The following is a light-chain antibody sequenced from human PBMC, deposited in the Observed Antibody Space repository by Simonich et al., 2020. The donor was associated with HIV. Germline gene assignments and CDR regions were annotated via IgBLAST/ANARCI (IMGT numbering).Light chain of an antibody. J-gene: IGLJ3*02. CDR3: CSYAGSSTLV. Sequence: QSALTQPASVSGSPGQSITISCTGTSSDVGSSNLVSWYLQHPGKAPKLMIYEGSKRPSGVSNRFSGSKSGNTASLTISGLQAEDEADYYCCSYAGSSTLVFGGGTKLTVL. V-gene: IGLV2-23*01. CDR2: EGS. CDR1: SSDVGSSNL.